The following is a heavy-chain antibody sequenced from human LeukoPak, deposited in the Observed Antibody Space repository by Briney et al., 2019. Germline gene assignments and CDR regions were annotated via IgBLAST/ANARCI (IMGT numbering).Heavy chain of an antibody. D-gene: IGHD3-3*01. CDR2: ISAYNGNT. J-gene: IGHJ4*02. CDR3: ARDPTYYDFWSGYYTGPYYFDY. CDR1: GGTFSSYG. V-gene: IGHV1-18*01. Sequence: ASVKVSCKASGGTFSSYGISWVRQAPGQGLEWMGWISAYNGNTNYAQKLQGRVTMTTDTSTSTAYMELRSLRSDDTAVYYCARDPTYYDFWSGYYTGPYYFDYWGQGTLVTVSS.